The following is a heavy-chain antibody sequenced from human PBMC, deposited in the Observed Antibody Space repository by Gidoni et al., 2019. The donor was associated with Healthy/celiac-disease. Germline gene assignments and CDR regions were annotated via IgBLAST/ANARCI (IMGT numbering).Heavy chain of an antibody. V-gene: IGHV6-1*01. J-gene: IGHJ5*02. Sequence: QVQLQQSGSGLVKPSQTLSLTCAISGDSVARYSAAWNWIRQSPSRVLEWLGRSYYRANCYNDYAVSVTSRITSNPDTSKIQFALQLNSVTPEDTAVYYCARAGVAGTRGGRWFDPWGQGTLVTVSS. D-gene: IGHD1-1*01. CDR2: SYYRANCYN. CDR1: GDSVARYSAA. CDR3: ARAGVAGTRGGRWFDP.